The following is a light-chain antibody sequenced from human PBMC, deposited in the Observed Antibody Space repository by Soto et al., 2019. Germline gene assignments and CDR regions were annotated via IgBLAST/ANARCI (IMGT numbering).Light chain of an antibody. V-gene: IGLV2-23*01. CDR3: YTYAGGSTYL. CDR2: EDI. J-gene: IGLJ1*01. Sequence: QSVLTQPASVSGSPGQSITISCTGTSSDVGSYSLLSWYQHHPGEAPKLIIYEDIKGPSGVSNRFSGSKSGNTASLRISGLQAEDEADYYCYTYAGGSTYLFGTGTKVTVL. CDR1: SSDVGSYSL.